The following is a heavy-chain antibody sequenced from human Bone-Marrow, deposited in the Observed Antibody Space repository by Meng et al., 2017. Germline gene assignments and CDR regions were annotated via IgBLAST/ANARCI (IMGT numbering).Heavy chain of an antibody. D-gene: IGHD3-10*01. CDR2: IYYSGST. J-gene: IGHJ4*02. CDR3: ARAFSGPLDS. Sequence: QVQLQESGPGLVKPSETLSLTCTVSGGSISSYYWYWIRQPPGKGLEWIGHIYYSGSTYYNPSLKSRVTISIDTSKNQFSLKLSSVTAADTAVFYCARAFSGPLDSWGRGTLVTVSS. V-gene: IGHV4-30-4*02. CDR1: GGSISSYY.